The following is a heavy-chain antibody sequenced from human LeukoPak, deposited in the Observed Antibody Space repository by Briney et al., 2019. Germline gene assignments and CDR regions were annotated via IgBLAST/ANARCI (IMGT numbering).Heavy chain of an antibody. Sequence: PGGSLRLSCAVYGITVSSNYMSWVRQAPGKGLEWVSVVASDGSTKYADSVKGRFAISRDNSKNTLYLQMNSLRAEDTGVYYCAKATVGGYEDWGQGTLVTVSS. CDR1: GITVSSNY. CDR2: VASDGST. J-gene: IGHJ4*02. V-gene: IGHV3-53*01. CDR3: AKATVGGYED. D-gene: IGHD5-12*01.